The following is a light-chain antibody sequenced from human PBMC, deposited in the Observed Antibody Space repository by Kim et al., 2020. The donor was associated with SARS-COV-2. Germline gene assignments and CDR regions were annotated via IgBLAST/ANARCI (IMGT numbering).Light chain of an antibody. CDR1: PGATRNS. V-gene: IGKV3-20*01. CDR3: QQYDNSPPVT. Sequence: PGEKATRTRRASPGATRNSLAWYQQEPGQAPRVLIHWASRRATGIPDRFSGSGSGTDFTLTISRLEPEDFAVYYCQQYDNSPPVTFGGGTKLEI. J-gene: IGKJ4*01. CDR2: WAS.